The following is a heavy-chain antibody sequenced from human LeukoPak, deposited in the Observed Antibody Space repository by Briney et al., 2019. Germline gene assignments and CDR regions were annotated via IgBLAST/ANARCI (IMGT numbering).Heavy chain of an antibody. V-gene: IGHV5-51*01. J-gene: IGHJ2*01. D-gene: IGHD2-15*01. Sequence: GGSLKISCKGSGSSFTSHWIGWVRQMPGKGRELMGIISPGDSDTRYSPSFQGQVTISADKAIPTAYLQWSSLKASDTAMYYCAVVVVVVATDWYFDLWGRGTLVTVSS. CDR1: GSSFTSHW. CDR2: ISPGDSDT. CDR3: AVVVVVVATDWYFDL.